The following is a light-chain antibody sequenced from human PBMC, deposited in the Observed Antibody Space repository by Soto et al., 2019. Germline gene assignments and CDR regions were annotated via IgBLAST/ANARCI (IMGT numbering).Light chain of an antibody. Sequence: QSVLTQPPSVSGAPGQRVPISCTGSSSNIGAGYDVHWYQQLPGTAPKLLIYGNSNRPSGVPDRFSGSKSGTSASLAITGLQAEDEADYYCQSYDSSLGGSVFGGGTKVTVL. J-gene: IGLJ3*02. CDR2: GNS. CDR3: QSYDSSLGGSV. V-gene: IGLV1-40*01. CDR1: SSNIGAGYD.